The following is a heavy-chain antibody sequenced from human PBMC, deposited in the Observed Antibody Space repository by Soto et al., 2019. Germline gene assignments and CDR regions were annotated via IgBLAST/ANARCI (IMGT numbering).Heavy chain of an antibody. Sequence: ASVKVSCKASGYTFTSYAIHWVRQAPGQRLEWMGWINAGNGNTKYSQKIQGRVTITRDTSASTAYMELRSLRSDDTAVYYCARVQSGYDFAYWGQGTLVTVSS. V-gene: IGHV1-3*01. CDR2: INAGNGNT. J-gene: IGHJ4*02. CDR3: ARVQSGYDFAY. CDR1: GYTFTSYA. D-gene: IGHD5-12*01.